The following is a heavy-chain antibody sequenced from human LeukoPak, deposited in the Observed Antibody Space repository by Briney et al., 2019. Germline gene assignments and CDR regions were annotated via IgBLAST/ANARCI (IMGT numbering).Heavy chain of an antibody. Sequence: GGSLRLSCAASGFTFSSYSMNWVRQAPGKGLEWVSSISSSSYIYYADSVKGRFTISRDNAKNSLYLQMNSLRAEDTAVYYCARDPRSTHSGYYYLFDYWGQGTLVTVSS. V-gene: IGHV3-21*01. D-gene: IGHD3-22*01. CDR1: GFTFSSYS. CDR2: ISSSSYI. CDR3: ARDPRSTHSGYYYLFDY. J-gene: IGHJ4*02.